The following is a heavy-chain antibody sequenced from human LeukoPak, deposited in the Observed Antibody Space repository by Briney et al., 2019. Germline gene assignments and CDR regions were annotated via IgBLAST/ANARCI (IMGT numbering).Heavy chain of an antibody. Sequence: GGSLRLSCAASGFTFSSYAMGWARQAPGKGLEWVSAISGSGGSTYYADSVKGRFTISRDNSKNTLYLQMNSLRAEDTAVYYCAKTTHDSSGYYYFGYWGQGTLVTVSS. J-gene: IGHJ4*02. D-gene: IGHD3-22*01. CDR2: ISGSGGST. CDR3: AKTTHDSSGYYYFGY. V-gene: IGHV3-23*01. CDR1: GFTFSSYA.